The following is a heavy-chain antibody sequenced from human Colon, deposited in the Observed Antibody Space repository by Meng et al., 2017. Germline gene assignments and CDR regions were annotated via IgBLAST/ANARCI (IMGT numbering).Heavy chain of an antibody. J-gene: IGHJ1*01. D-gene: IGHD5-24*01. CDR2: IILIIGLG. CDR3: VTGPDGYGYFQH. V-gene: IGHV1-69*02. CDR1: GGTFNSLT. Sequence: QLQLVQSGSEVKKPGPSVKVSCKTSGGTFNSLTLRWVRQAPGQGLQWMGRIILIIGLGNYAQEFQGRVTITADESTSTSYMEVTSLNFEDTAVYYCVTGPDGYGYFQHWGQGTLVTVSS.